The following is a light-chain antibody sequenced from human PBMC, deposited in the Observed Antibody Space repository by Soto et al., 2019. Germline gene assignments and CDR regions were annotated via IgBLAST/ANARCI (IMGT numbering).Light chain of an antibody. CDR3: CSYAGSDGV. Sequence: QSALTQPRSVSGSPGQSVTISCTGTSSDVGGYNYVSWYQQHPGKAPKLMIYDVSKRPSGVPDRFSGSKSGNTASLTISGPQAQDEADYYCCSYAGSDGVFGTSTKVTVL. V-gene: IGLV2-11*01. CDR2: DVS. J-gene: IGLJ1*01. CDR1: SSDVGGYNY.